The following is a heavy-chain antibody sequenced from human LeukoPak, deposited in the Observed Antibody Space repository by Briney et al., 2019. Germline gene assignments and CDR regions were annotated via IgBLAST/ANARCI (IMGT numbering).Heavy chain of an antibody. V-gene: IGHV3-21*01. D-gene: IGHD3-3*01. Sequence: GGSLRLSCAASGFTFSSYSMNWVRQAPGKGLEWVSSISSSSSYIYYADSVKGRFTISRDNAKNSLYLQMNSLRAEDTAVYYCARDPSITTFGVVIPPYDAFDIWGQGTMVTVSS. CDR2: ISSSSSYI. J-gene: IGHJ3*02. CDR3: ARDPSITTFGVVIPPYDAFDI. CDR1: GFTFSSYS.